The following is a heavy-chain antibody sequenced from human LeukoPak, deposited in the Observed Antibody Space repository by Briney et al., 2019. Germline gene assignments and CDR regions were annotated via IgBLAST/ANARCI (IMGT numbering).Heavy chain of an antibody. CDR3: AKDGQQWLVLGSYFDY. D-gene: IGHD6-19*01. Sequence: GGSLRLSRAASGFTLSTYAMSWVRQTPGKGLEWVAFIRSDGSNNYYADSVKGRFTISRDNSKNTVYLQMNSLRAEDTAVYYCAKDGQQWLVLGSYFDYWGQGTLVTVSS. J-gene: IGHJ4*02. CDR2: IRSDGSNN. CDR1: GFTLSTYA. V-gene: IGHV3-30*02.